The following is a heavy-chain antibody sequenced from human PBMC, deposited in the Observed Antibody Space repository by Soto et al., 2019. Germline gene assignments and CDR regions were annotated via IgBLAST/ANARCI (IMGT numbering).Heavy chain of an antibody. CDR3: VTGGYFIDY. CDR1: GFTFSNAW. D-gene: IGHD1-1*01. V-gene: IGHV3-15*07. J-gene: IGHJ4*02. Sequence: SLRLSCAGSGFTFSNAWMNWVRQAPGKGLEWVGRIKSKPAGGTIDYAAPVQGRFTISRDDAKNMVYLQMNGLKTEDTAVYYCVTGGYFIDYWGQGTPVTVSS. CDR2: IKSKPAGGTI.